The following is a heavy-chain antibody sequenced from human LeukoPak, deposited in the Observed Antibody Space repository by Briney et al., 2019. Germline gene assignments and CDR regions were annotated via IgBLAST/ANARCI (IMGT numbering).Heavy chain of an antibody. J-gene: IGHJ4*02. CDR1: GGSISSGSYY. D-gene: IGHD3-10*01. CDR2: IYTSGST. CDR3: ARDSYYYGSGSYPLDY. Sequence: SETLSLTCTVSGGSISSGSYYWSWIRQPAGKGLEWIGRIYTSGSTDYNASLKSRVTISVDTSKNHFSLKLSSVTAADTAVYYCARDSYYYGSGSYPLDYWGQGTLVTVSS. V-gene: IGHV4-61*02.